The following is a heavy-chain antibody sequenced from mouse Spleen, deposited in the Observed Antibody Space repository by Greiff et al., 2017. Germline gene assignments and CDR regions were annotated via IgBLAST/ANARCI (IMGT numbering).Heavy chain of an antibody. D-gene: IGHD2-3*01. Sequence: EVKLVESGPELVKPGDSVKISCKASGYSFTGYFMNWVMQSHGKSLEWIGRINPYNGDTFYNQKFKGKATLTVDKSSSTAHMELRSLTSEDSAVYYCARGDDGYPFAYWGQGTLVTVSA. J-gene: IGHJ3*01. V-gene: IGHV1-20*01. CDR3: ARGDDGYPFAY. CDR1: GYSFTGYF. CDR2: INPYNGDT.